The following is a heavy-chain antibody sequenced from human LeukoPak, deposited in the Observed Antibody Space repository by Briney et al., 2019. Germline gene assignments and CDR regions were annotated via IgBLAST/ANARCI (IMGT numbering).Heavy chain of an antibody. D-gene: IGHD2-2*01. CDR1: GDSISSANYY. J-gene: IGHJ4*02. CDR3: ARDSCSSTSCRKKFDN. Sequence: SETLSLTCTVSGDSISSANYYWGWVRQPPGKGLEWIGSIYFSGSTYYNPSLKSRVTISVETSKVQFSPKLSSVTAADTAVYYCARDSCSSTSCRKKFDNWGQGTLVTVSS. CDR2: IYFSGST. V-gene: IGHV4-39*07.